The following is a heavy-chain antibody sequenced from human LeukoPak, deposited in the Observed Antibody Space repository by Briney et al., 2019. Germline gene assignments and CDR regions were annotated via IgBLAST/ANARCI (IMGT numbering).Heavy chain of an antibody. CDR1: GFTISSYW. CDR2: IKQDASEK. J-gene: IGHJ4*02. V-gene: IGHV3-7*01. CDR3: ARERIAVPGGDC. D-gene: IGHD6-19*01. Sequence: GGSLRLSCAAPGFTISSYWMSWVRQAPGKGLEWVANIKQDASEKYYVDSVKGRFTISRDNAKNSLYLQMNSLRVEDTAIYYCARERIAVPGGDCWGQGTLVIVSS.